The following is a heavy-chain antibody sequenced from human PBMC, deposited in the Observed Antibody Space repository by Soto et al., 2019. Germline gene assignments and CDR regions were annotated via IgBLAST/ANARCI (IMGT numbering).Heavy chain of an antibody. J-gene: IGHJ6*02. CDR2: ISYDGSQK. Sequence: GSLRLSCAASGFTFTTYGMHWVRQAPGKGLEWVAIISYDGSQKYYADSVKGRFTISRDNSKNTLYLQMNSLRAEDTAVYYCAGRGSSWYRETYYYYGMDVWGQGTTVTVSS. V-gene: IGHV3-30*03. CDR1: GFTFTTYG. D-gene: IGHD6-13*01. CDR3: AGRGSSWYRETYYYYGMDV.